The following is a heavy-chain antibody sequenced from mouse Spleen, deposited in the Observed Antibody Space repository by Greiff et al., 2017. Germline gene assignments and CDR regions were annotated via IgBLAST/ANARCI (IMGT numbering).Heavy chain of an antibody. V-gene: IGHV1-69*01. CDR3: ALYSDYAMDY. CDR2: IDPSDSYT. J-gene: IGHJ4*01. D-gene: IGHD2-12*01. CDR1: GYTFTSYW. Sequence: VQLQQPGAELVMPGASVKLSCKASGYTFTSYWMHWVKQRPGQGLEWIGEIDPSDSYTNYNQKFKGKATLTVDKSSSTAYMQLSSLTSEDSAVYYCALYSDYAMDYWGQGTSVTVSS.